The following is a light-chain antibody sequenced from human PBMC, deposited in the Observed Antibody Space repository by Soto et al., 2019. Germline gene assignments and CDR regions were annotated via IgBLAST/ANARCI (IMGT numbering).Light chain of an antibody. J-gene: IGLJ3*02. CDR2: LNSDGSH. V-gene: IGLV4-69*01. CDR1: SGHSSYA. CDR3: QTWDTGIRV. Sequence: QSVLTQSPSASASLGASVKLTCTLSSGHSSYAIAWHQQQPEKGPQFLMKLNSDGSHSKGDGIPDRFSGSSSGTERYLTISSLQSEDEADYYCQTWDTGIRVFGGGTKLTVL.